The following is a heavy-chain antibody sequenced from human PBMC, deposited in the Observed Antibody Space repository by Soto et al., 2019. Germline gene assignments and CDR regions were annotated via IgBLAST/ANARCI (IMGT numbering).Heavy chain of an antibody. V-gene: IGHV2-5*02. Sequence: QITLKESGPTLVKPTQTLTLTCTFSGFSLSTSGVGVGWIRQPPGKALEWLALIYWDDDKRYSPSLKSRLAITKDTSKNQVVLTMTNMDPVDTATYYCARDSSGYYYLDYWGQGTLFTVSS. CDR2: IYWDDDK. J-gene: IGHJ4*02. D-gene: IGHD3-22*01. CDR3: ARDSSGYYYLDY. CDR1: GFSLSTSGVG.